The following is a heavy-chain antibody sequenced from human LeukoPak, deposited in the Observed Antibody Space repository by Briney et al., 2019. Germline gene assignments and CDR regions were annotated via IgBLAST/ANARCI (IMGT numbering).Heavy chain of an antibody. D-gene: IGHD6-13*01. CDR3: ASRYSSSWAPFDY. Sequence: ASVKVSCKASGYTFTSYYMHWVRQAPGQGLEWMGIINPSGGSTSYAQKFQGRVTMTGDTSISTAYMELSRLRSDDTAVYYCASRYSSSWAPFDYWGQGTLVTVSS. CDR2: INPSGGST. V-gene: IGHV1-46*01. CDR1: GYTFTSYY. J-gene: IGHJ4*02.